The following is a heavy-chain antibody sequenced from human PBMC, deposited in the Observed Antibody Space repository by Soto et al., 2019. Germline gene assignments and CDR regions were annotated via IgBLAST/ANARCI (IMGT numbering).Heavy chain of an antibody. J-gene: IGHJ3*01. V-gene: IGHV3-7*01. D-gene: IGHD6-19*01. CDR2: IKQDGSDE. Sequence: EVQLVESGGGLVQPGGSLRLSCAVSGSTFNNYWMSWVRQAPGKGLEWVANIKQDGSDEYYVNSVKGRFTISSDNAKNSLYLQMNSLRAEDTAVYYCARPLGWRDAFDVWGQGTMVTVSS. CDR3: ARPLGWRDAFDV. CDR1: GSTFNNYW.